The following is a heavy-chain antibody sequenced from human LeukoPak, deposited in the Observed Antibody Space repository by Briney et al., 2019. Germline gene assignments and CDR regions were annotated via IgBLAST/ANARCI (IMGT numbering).Heavy chain of an antibody. CDR2: ISSSSSYI. D-gene: IGHD3-3*01. V-gene: IGHV3-21*01. J-gene: IGHJ6*03. Sequence: PGGSLRLSCAASGFTFSSYSMNWVRQAPGKGLEWVSSISSSSSYIYYADSVKGRFTISRDNAKNSLYLQMNSLRAEDTAVYYCARVEGYYYYYYMDVWGKGTTVTVSS. CDR1: GFTFSSYS. CDR3: ARVEGYYYYYYMDV.